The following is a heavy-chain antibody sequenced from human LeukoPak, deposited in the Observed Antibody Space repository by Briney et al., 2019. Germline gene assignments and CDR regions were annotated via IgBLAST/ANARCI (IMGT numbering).Heavy chain of an antibody. CDR1: GGSISGYY. V-gene: IGHV4-59*08. CDR2: IYHSGST. J-gene: IGHJ2*01. CDR3: ARSDRDLWYFDL. Sequence: SETLSLTCTVSGGSISGYYWTWIRQPPGKGLEWIGYIYHSGSTNYNPSLKSRVTISLDTSKNQFSLKLTSVTAADTAVYYCARSDRDLWYFDLWGRGTLVTVSS.